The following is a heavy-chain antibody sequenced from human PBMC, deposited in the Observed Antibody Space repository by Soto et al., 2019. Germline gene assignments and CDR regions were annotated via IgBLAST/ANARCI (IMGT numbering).Heavy chain of an antibody. J-gene: IGHJ5*02. D-gene: IGHD6-13*01. CDR2: IYYSGST. CDR3: ARAKAPLYSSSWYWFDP. CDR1: GGSISSYY. V-gene: IGHV4-59*08. Sequence: SETLSLTCTVSGGSISSYYWSWIRQPPGKGLEWIGYIYYSGSTNYSPSLKSRVTISVDTSKNQFSLKLSSVTAADTAVYYCARAKAPLYSSSWYWFDPWGQGTRVTVSS.